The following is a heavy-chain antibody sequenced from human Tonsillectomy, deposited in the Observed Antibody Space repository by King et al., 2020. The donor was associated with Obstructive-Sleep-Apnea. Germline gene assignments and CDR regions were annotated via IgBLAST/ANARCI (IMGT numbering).Heavy chain of an antibody. CDR1: GFTFSSYS. CDR2: ISSSSSTI. D-gene: IGHD1-26*01. V-gene: IGHV3-48*04. J-gene: IGHJ2*01. Sequence: VQLVESGGGLVQPGGSLRLSCAASGFTFSSYSMNWVRQAPGKGLEWVSYISSSSSTIYYADSVKGRFTISRDNAKNSLYLQMNSLRAEDTAGYYCARGGSYYHLYWYFDLWGRGTLVTVSS. CDR3: ARGGSYYHLYWYFDL.